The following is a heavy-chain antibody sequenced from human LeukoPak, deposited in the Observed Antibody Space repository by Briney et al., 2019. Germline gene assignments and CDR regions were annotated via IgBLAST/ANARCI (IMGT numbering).Heavy chain of an antibody. D-gene: IGHD6-19*01. CDR2: VWYDGSNE. CDR1: GFTFSSYA. V-gene: IGHV3-33*08. Sequence: PGGSLRLSCAASGFTFSSYAMSWVRQAPGKGLEWVAVVWYDGSNEYYADSVKGRFTISRDNSKDTLYLQMNSLRAEDTAVYYCVRDRYSSSSGGSFDYWGQGTLVTVSS. J-gene: IGHJ4*02. CDR3: VRDRYSSSSGGSFDY.